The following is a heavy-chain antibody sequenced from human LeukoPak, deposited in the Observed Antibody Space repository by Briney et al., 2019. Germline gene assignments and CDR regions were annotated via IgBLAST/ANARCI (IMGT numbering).Heavy chain of an antibody. Sequence: GGSLRLSCAASGFTFDDYAMHWVRHAPGKGLEWVSLISWDGGGTYYADTVKGRFTISRDNSKNSQYLQMNSLRAEDTALYYCAKDMAAYYYASGNIDYWGQGTLVTVSS. CDR2: ISWDGGGT. CDR1: GFTFDDYA. V-gene: IGHV3-43D*03. J-gene: IGHJ4*02. D-gene: IGHD3-10*01. CDR3: AKDMAAYYYASGNIDY.